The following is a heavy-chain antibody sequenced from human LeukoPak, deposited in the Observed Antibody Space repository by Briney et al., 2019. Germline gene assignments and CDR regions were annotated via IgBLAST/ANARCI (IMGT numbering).Heavy chain of an antibody. V-gene: IGHV3-21*01. D-gene: IGHD3-10*01. CDR3: ARVLEMVRGVIIDYYYYYMDV. CDR2: ISSSSSDI. J-gene: IGHJ6*03. CDR1: GFTFSSYA. Sequence: GGSLRLSCAASGFTFSSYAMSWVRQAPGKRLDWVSSISSSSSDIYYADSVKGRFTISRDNAKNSLYLQMNSLRAEDTAVYYCARVLEMVRGVIIDYYYYYMDVWGKGTTVTVSS.